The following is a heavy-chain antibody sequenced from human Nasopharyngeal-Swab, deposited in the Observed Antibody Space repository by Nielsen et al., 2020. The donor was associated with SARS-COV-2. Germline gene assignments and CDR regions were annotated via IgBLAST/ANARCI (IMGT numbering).Heavy chain of an antibody. D-gene: IGHD6-19*01. J-gene: IGHJ6*03. CDR2: ISPYNGNT. CDR3: ARDGGAVAGTLYHYYYMDV. Sequence: ASVKVSCNAACYTFTSYGISWVRQAPGQGLEWMGWISPYNGNTNYAQKLQGRVTMTTDTSTSSAYMELRSLRSDDTAVYYCARDGGAVAGTLYHYYYMDVWGTGTTVTVSS. CDR1: CYTFTSYG. V-gene: IGHV1-18*04.